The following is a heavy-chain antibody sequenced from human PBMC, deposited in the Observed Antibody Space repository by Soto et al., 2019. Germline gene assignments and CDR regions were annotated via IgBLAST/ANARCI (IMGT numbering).Heavy chain of an antibody. CDR1: GFTFSSYA. Sequence: EVQLLESGGGLVQPGGSLRLSCAASGFTFSSYAMSWVRQAPGKGLEWVSAISGSGGSTYYADSVKGRFTISRDKSKNTLQLQMNSLRADDTAVYYCARVGKWLLQQDYYYGMDVWCQGNTVTVSS. CDR3: ARVGKWLLQQDYYYGMDV. D-gene: IGHD3-22*01. J-gene: IGHJ6*02. V-gene: IGHV3-23*01. CDR2: ISGSGGST.